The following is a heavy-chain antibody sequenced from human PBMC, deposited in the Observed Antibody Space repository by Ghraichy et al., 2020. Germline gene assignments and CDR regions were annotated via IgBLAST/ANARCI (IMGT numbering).Heavy chain of an antibody. D-gene: IGHD5-12*01. CDR3: VKSGAERLDSDPFFDY. V-gene: IGHV3-30*18. CDR2: ISYDGSRK. CDR1: GFAFSDFG. J-gene: IGHJ4*02. Sequence: GGSLRLSCAASGFAFSDFGMNWVRQAPGKGLEWVAVISYDGSRKFYSDSVRGRFSIHRDNSKKTVSLHMTSLKPEDTGFYYCVKSGAERLDSDPFFDYWGQGTLVTVSS.